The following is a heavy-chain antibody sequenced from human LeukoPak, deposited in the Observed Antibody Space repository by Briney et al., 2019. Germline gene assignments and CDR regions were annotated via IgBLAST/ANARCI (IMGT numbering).Heavy chain of an antibody. D-gene: IGHD3-10*01. V-gene: IGHV1-18*01. CDR2: ISAYNGNT. CDR3: ASLNYYGSGSYYYYYMDV. J-gene: IGHJ6*03. CDR1: GYTFTSYD. Sequence: ASVKVSCKASGYTFTSYDINWVRQATGQGLEWMGWISAYNGNTNYAQKPQGRVTMTTDTSTSTAYMELRSLRSDDTAVYYCASLNYYGSGSYYYYYMDVWGKGTTVTVSS.